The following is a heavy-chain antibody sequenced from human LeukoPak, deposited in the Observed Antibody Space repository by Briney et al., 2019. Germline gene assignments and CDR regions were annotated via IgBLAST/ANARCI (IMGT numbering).Heavy chain of an antibody. CDR1: GYSFSSYW. Sequence: GASLQISCKGSGYSFSSYWIGWVRQMPGKGLEWMGTIYPGDSDTRYSPSFQGQVTISADKSISTAYLQWRSLKASDTAMYYCARQNGDTGDYWGQGTLVTVSS. CDR3: ARQNGDTGDY. J-gene: IGHJ4*02. CDR2: IYPGDSDT. D-gene: IGHD4-17*01. V-gene: IGHV5-51*01.